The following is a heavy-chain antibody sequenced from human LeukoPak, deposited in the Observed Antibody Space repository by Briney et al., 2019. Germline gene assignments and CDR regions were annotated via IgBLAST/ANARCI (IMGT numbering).Heavy chain of an antibody. CDR3: VRRAPLPTCNTGSCPFDY. D-gene: IGHD2-15*01. V-gene: IGHV3-48*03. J-gene: IGHJ4*02. CDR2: ISRLGSTI. Sequence: GGSLRLSCAASGFTFSSYEMNWVRQAPGKGLEWISSISRLGSTIKDTDPVKGRFTISRDNAKNSLYLQMNGLRAEDTALYYCVRRAPLPTCNTGSCPFDYWGQGTLVTVSS. CDR1: GFTFSSYE.